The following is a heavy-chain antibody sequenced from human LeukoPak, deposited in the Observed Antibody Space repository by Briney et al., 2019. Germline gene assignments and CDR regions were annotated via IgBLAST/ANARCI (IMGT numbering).Heavy chain of an antibody. D-gene: IGHD3-22*01. J-gene: IGHJ4*02. CDR1: GFTFSGSA. CDR3: TRHADYYDSSGYHFDY. Sequence: GGSLKLSCADSGFTFSGSAMHWVRQASGKGLEWVGRIRSKANSYATAYAASVKGRFTISRDDSKNTAYLQMNSLKTEDTAVYYCTRHADYYDSSGYHFDYWGQGTLVTVSS. V-gene: IGHV3-73*01. CDR2: IRSKANSYAT.